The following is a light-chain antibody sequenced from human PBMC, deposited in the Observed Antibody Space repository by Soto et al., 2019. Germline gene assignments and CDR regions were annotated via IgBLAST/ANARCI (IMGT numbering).Light chain of an antibody. Sequence: QSVLTQSPSASASLGASVNLTCTLSSGHSSYAIAWHQQEPEKGPRNLMKLNSDGSHSKGDGIPDRFSGSSSGAERYLTISSLQSEDEADYYCQTWGTGVAVFGGGTQLTVL. V-gene: IGLV4-69*01. CDR3: QTWGTGVAV. CDR2: LNSDGSH. CDR1: SGHSSYA. J-gene: IGLJ7*01.